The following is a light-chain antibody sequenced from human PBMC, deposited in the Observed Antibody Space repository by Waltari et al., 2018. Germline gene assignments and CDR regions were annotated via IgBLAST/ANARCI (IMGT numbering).Light chain of an antibody. V-gene: IGLV2-23*02. CDR3: CSFAFSSTTSVI. CDR1: SSDVGRYNL. CDR2: EVS. J-gene: IGLJ2*01. Sequence: QSALTQPASVSGSPGQSITISCTGTSSDVGRYNLFSWYQQYPGKAPKLIIYEVSKGPSGVSDRFSGSKSANTASLTSSGLQDEDEADYYCCSFAFSSTTSVIFGGGTKLAVL.